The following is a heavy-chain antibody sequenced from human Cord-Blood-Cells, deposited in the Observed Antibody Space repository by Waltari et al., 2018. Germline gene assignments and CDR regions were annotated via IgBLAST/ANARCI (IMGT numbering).Heavy chain of an antibody. Sequence: QLQLQESGPGLVQPSETLSLTCTVSGGSISSSSYYWGWIRQPPGQGLEWIGSIYYSGSTYYNPSLKSRVTISVDTSKNQFSLKLSSVTAADTAVYYCARHFLLGEYSSSSEYFQHWGQGTLVTVSS. CDR2: IYYSGST. V-gene: IGHV4-39*01. J-gene: IGHJ1*01. CDR3: ARHFLLGEYSSSSEYFQH. CDR1: GGSISSSSYY. D-gene: IGHD6-6*01.